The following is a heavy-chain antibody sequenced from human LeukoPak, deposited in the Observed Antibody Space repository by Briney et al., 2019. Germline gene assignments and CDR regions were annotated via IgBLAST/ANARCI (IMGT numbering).Heavy chain of an antibody. Sequence: SETLSLTCTVSGYSISSGYYWGWIRQPPGKGLEWIGSIYHSGSTYYNPSLKSRVTISVDTSKNQFSLKLSSVTAADTAVYYCARLREIPVFGVVTKSTSYFDYWGQGTLVTVSS. CDR2: IYHSGST. CDR1: GYSISSGYY. V-gene: IGHV4-38-2*02. J-gene: IGHJ4*02. CDR3: ARLREIPVFGVVTKSTSYFDY. D-gene: IGHD3-3*01.